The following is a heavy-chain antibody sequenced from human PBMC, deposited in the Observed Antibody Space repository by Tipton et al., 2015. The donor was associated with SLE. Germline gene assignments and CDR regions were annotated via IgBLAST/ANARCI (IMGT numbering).Heavy chain of an antibody. D-gene: IGHD7-27*01. CDR1: GGSISNYY. V-gene: IGHV4-59*01. CDR3: ARDKGGPSWGVLDL. CDR2: IYYSGST. J-gene: IGHJ3*01. Sequence: TLSLTCSVSGGSISNYYWTWIRQSPGKGLEWIGYIYYSGSTNYNPSLKSRVTMSVDTSKKQFSLKLTSVTAADTAVYYCARDKGGPSWGVLDLWGQGTMVTASS.